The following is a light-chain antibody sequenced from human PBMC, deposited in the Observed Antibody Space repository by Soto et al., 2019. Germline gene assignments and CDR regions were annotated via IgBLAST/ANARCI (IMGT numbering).Light chain of an antibody. V-gene: IGKV3-11*01. CDR3: QQRSKWPRGT. J-gene: IGKJ4*01. CDR1: QSVSSY. CDR2: DAS. Sequence: EIVLTQSPATLSLSPGERATLSCRASQSVSSYLAWYQHKPGQAPRLLIYDASNRAASIPARFSGSGSGTDFTLTISSLEPEDFAVYYCQQRSKWPRGTFGGGTKVEIK.